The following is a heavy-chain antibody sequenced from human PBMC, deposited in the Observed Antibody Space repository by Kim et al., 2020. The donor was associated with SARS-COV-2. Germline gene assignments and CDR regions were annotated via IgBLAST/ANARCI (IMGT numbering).Heavy chain of an antibody. J-gene: IGHJ6*02. CDR2: IYYSGST. CDR3: ARVPQAVAGFYYYYYGMDI. D-gene: IGHD6-19*01. CDR1: GGSISSGDYY. V-gene: IGHV4-30-4*01. Sequence: SETLSLTCTVSGGSISSGDYYWSWIRQPPGKGLEWIGYIYYSGSTYYNPSLKSRDTISVDTSKNQFSLKLSSVTAADTAVYYCARVPQAVAGFYYYYYGMDIWGQGTTVTVSS.